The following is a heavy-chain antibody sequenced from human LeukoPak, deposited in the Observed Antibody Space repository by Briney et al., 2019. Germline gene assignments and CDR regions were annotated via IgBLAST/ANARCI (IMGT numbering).Heavy chain of an antibody. CDR3: AKPHYYDSSGYSQHYWYFDL. V-gene: IGHV3-23*01. CDR1: GFTFSSYA. CDR2: ISGSGGST. D-gene: IGHD3-22*01. Sequence: GGSLRLSCAASGFTFSSYAMSWVRQAPGKGLEWVSAISGSGGSTYYADSVKGRFTISRDNSKNTLYLQMNSLRAEDTAVYYRAKPHYYDSSGYSQHYWYFDLWGRGTLVTVSS. J-gene: IGHJ2*01.